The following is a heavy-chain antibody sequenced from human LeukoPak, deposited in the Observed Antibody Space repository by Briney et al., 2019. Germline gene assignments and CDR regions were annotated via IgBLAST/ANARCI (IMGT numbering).Heavy chain of an antibody. D-gene: IGHD5-18*01. J-gene: IGHJ4*02. CDR2: ISSSSSYT. CDR1: GESFSTYY. CDR3: ARVYSYGYFCDY. Sequence: LSLTCAVYGESFSTYYWSWIRQAPGKGLEWVSYISSSSSYTNYIDSVKGRFTISRDNAKNSLYLQMNSLRAEDTAVYYCARVYSYGYFCDYWGQGSLVTVSS. V-gene: IGHV3-11*06.